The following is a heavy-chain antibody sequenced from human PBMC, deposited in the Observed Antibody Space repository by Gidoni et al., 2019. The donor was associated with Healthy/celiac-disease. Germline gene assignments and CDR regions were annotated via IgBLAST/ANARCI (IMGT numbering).Heavy chain of an antibody. CDR3: ARPNRGCSGGSCYWYFDL. Sequence: QLQLQESGPGLVKPSETLSLTCTVSGGSISSSSYYWGWIRQPPGKGLEWIGSIYYSGSTYYNPSLKSRVTISVDTSKNQFSLKLSSVTAADTAAYYCARPNRGCSGGSCYWYFDLWGRGTLVTVSS. CDR1: GGSISSSSYY. D-gene: IGHD2-15*01. V-gene: IGHV4-39*01. J-gene: IGHJ2*01. CDR2: IYYSGST.